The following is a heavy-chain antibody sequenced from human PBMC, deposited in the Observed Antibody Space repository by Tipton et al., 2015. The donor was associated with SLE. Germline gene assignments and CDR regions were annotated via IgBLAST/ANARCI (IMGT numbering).Heavy chain of an antibody. D-gene: IGHD3-9*01. CDR2: IAHSGNT. CDR3: ARGRTSIL. V-gene: IGHV4-38-2*01. CDR1: GYSINSGYY. Sequence: LSLTCAVSGYSINSGYYWGWIRQPPGKGLECIGSIAHSGNTYFHPSLKSRVTMSVDTSKRQFSLKLSSVTAADTAVYYCARGRTSILWGQGTLVTVSS. J-gene: IGHJ4*02.